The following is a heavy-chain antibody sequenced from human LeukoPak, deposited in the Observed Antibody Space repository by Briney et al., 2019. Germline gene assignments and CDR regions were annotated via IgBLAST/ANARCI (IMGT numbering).Heavy chain of an antibody. V-gene: IGHV3-7*01. J-gene: IGHJ6*03. D-gene: IGHD6-13*01. Sequence: TGGSLRLSCAASGFTFSVYWMSWVRQAPGKGLEWVANIKPYASGKYYVDSVKGRFSISRDNAQNSLSLQMDSLRVEDTAAYYCATGYSSTRYRYYYYMDVWGKGTPVTVSS. CDR1: GFTFSVYW. CDR3: ATGYSSTRYRYYYYMDV. CDR2: IKPYASGK.